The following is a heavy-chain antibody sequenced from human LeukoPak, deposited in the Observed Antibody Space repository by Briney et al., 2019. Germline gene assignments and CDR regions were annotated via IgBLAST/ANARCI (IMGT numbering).Heavy chain of an antibody. CDR3: AKCNYYDSSGCTLDY. CDR2: IYPGDSDT. V-gene: IGHV5-51*01. J-gene: IGHJ4*02. Sequence: GESLKISCKGSGYSFTSYWIGWVRQMPGKGLEWMGIIYPGDSDTRYSPSFQGQVTISADKSISTAYLQWSSLRAEDTAVYYCAKCNYYDSSGCTLDYWGQGTLVTVSS. D-gene: IGHD3-22*01. CDR1: GYSFTSYW.